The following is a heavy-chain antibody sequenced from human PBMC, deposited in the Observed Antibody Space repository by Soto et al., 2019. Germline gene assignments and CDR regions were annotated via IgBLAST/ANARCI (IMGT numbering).Heavy chain of an antibody. D-gene: IGHD1-26*01. Sequence: SETLSLTCAVSGFSISSSNWWGWVRQPPGKGLEWIGYIYYSGTTYYNPSLKSRVTMSVDTSKNQFSLKLTSVTAVDTAVYYCARREIQGPIDYWGQGTLVTVSS. J-gene: IGHJ4*02. CDR3: ARREIQGPIDY. CDR2: IYYSGTT. CDR1: GFSISSSNW. V-gene: IGHV4-28*01.